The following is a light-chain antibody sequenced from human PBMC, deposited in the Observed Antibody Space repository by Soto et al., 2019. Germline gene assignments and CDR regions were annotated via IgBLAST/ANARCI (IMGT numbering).Light chain of an antibody. J-gene: IGKJ1*01. CDR2: GAS. V-gene: IGKV3-15*01. CDR3: QQYYSTPWT. Sequence: EIVLPQSPATLSVSPGERVTLSCRASQSVDINLAWYQQKPGQAPRLLIYGASTRATDMSGTFSGRGSGTDFTLTISSLQAEDVAVYYCQQYYSTPWTFGQGTKVDIK. CDR1: QSVDIN.